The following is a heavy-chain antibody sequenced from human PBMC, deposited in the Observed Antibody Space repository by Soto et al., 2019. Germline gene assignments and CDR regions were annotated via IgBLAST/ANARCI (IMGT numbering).Heavy chain of an antibody. CDR3: AHRTSYCSGGNCYSGFDY. V-gene: IGHV2-5*02. J-gene: IGHJ4*02. D-gene: IGHD2-15*01. CDR1: GFSLSTSGVG. Sequence: QITLKESGPTLVKPTQTLTLTCTFSGFSLSTSGVGVGWIRQPPGKALEWLALIYWDDDKRYSPSLKSRLTITKDTSKTRVVLTMTNMDPVDTATSYCAHRTSYCSGGNCYSGFDYWGQGTLVTVSS. CDR2: IYWDDDK.